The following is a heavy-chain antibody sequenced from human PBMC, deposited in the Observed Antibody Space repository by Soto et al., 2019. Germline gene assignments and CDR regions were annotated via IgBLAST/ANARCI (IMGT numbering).Heavy chain of an antibody. J-gene: IGHJ6*02. D-gene: IGHD6-19*01. CDR3: AKGSPLEDNSGWYSIYYFYGMDV. V-gene: IGHV3-23*01. CDR1: GFSFSSYA. Sequence: GGSLRLSCAASGFSFSSYAMSWVRQAPGKGLEWVSAISGSGGSTYYADSVQGRFTISRDNSANTLYLEVNILSAEDTAVYYCAKGSPLEDNSGWYSIYYFYGMDVWGQGTTVTVSS. CDR2: ISGSGGST.